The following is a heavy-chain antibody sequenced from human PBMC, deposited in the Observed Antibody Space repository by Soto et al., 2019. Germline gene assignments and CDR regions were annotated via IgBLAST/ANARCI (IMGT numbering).Heavy chain of an antibody. J-gene: IGHJ6*03. CDR3: AILGYCSGGSCRYYYYMDV. V-gene: IGHV3-48*01. CDR1: GFTFSSYS. Sequence: GGSLRLSCAASGFTFSSYSMNWVRQAPGKGLEWVSYISSSSSTIYYADSVKGRFTISRDNAKNSLYLQMNSLRAEDTAVYYCAILGYCSGGSCRYYYYMDVWGKGTTVTVSS. CDR2: ISSSSSTI. D-gene: IGHD2-15*01.